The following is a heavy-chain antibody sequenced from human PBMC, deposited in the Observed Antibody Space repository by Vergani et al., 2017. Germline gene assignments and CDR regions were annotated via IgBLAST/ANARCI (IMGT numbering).Heavy chain of an antibody. Sequence: QVQLVQSGAEVKKPGASVKVSCKASGYTFTGYYMHWVRQAPGQGLEWMGWINPNSGGTNYAQKFQGRVTMTRDTSISTAYMELSRLRSDDTAVYYCANLGYCSSTSCGGWFDPWGQGTLVTVSS. CDR1: GYTFTGYY. CDR2: INPNSGGT. CDR3: ANLGYCSSTSCGGWFDP. J-gene: IGHJ5*02. V-gene: IGHV1-2*02. D-gene: IGHD2-2*01.